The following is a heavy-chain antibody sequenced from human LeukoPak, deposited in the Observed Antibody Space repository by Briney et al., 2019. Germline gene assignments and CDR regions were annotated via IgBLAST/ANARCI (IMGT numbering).Heavy chain of an antibody. D-gene: IGHD5-18*01. Sequence: ASVKVSCKASGGTFDTYPLSWVRQAPGQGLEWMGGIIPIFGTANYAQKFQGRVTITADESTSTAYMELSSLRSEDTAVYYCARGYSYGYFDYWGQGTLVTVSS. CDR2: IIPIFGTA. J-gene: IGHJ4*02. CDR3: ARGYSYGYFDY. V-gene: IGHV1-69*13. CDR1: GGTFDTYP.